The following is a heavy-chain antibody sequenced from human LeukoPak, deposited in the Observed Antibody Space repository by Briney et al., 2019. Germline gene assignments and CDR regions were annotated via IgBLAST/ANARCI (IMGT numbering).Heavy chain of an antibody. V-gene: IGHV3-11*01. CDR1: GFTFRDYY. D-gene: IGHD1-26*01. CDR3: ARYSGSYYYPPAWDL. Sequence: GGSLRLSCAASGFTFRDYYMSWIRRAPGKGLEWVSYISGSGSGSTIYYADSVKGRFSISRDNAKNTLYLQMDSLRADDTAVYYCARYSGSYYYPPAWDLWGQGTLVTVSS. CDR2: ISGSGSGSTI. J-gene: IGHJ4*02.